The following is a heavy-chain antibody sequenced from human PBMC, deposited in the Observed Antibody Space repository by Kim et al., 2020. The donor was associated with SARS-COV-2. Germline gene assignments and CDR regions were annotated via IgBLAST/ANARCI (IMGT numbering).Heavy chain of an antibody. CDR2: IDPSDSYT. Sequence: GESLKISCKGSGYSFTSYWISWVRQMPGKGLEWMGRIDPSDSYTNYSPSFQGHVTISADKSISTAYLQWSSLKASDTAMYYCASEYYDILTGYSTRFDYWGQGTLVTVSS. D-gene: IGHD3-9*01. CDR3: ASEYYDILTGYSTRFDY. CDR1: GYSFTSYW. J-gene: IGHJ4*02. V-gene: IGHV5-10-1*01.